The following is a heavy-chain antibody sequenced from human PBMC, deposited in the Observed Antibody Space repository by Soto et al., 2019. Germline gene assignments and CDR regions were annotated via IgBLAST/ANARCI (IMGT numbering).Heavy chain of an antibody. V-gene: IGHV1-69*02. CDR1: GGAFSSYT. CDR2: IIPILGIA. J-gene: IGHJ5*02. Sequence: QVQLVQSGAEVKKPGSSVKVSCKASGGAFSSYTISWVRHAPGQGLEWMGRIIPILGIANYAQKFQGRVTITADKSTSTAYMELSSLRSEDTAVYYCARGRGIIQGFDPWGQGTLVTVSS. D-gene: IGHD3-16*01. CDR3: ARGRGIIQGFDP.